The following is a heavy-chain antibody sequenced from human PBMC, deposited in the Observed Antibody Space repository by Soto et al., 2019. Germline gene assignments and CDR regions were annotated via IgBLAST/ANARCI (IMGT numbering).Heavy chain of an antibody. D-gene: IGHD6-13*01. V-gene: IGHV3-23*01. Sequence: GGSLRLSCAASGFTFSSYAMSWVRQAPGKGLEWVSAITGTGSGTYYADSVKGRFTISRDNSKNTLYLLMNSLGAEDTAVYYCAKVVAAAGICYWGQGTLVTVSS. CDR1: GFTFSSYA. J-gene: IGHJ4*02. CDR3: AKVVAAAGICY. CDR2: ITGTGSGT.